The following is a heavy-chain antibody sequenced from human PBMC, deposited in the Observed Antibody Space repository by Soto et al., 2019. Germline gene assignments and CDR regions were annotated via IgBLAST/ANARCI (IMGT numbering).Heavy chain of an antibody. CDR3: ARDSLSGYYFDF. Sequence: QLQLQESGSGLVKPSQTLSLTCVVSGDSISSGGYSWNWIRQSPGKGLEWIGHTYHSGGTLYNPSLDSRVTISVDKSTNQFSLRLTSVTAADTAVYYCARDSLSGYYFDFWGQGTLVTVSS. CDR2: TYHSGGT. CDR1: GDSISSGGYS. J-gene: IGHJ4*02. D-gene: IGHD3-22*01. V-gene: IGHV4-30-2*06.